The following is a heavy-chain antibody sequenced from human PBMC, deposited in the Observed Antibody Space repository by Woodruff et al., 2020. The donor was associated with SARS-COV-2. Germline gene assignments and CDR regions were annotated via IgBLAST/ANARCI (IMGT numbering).Heavy chain of an antibody. CDR3: AKVLVAAGYFDY. D-gene: IGHD2-15*01. Sequence: SGSGRSTYYADSVKGRFTISRDNSKNTLYLQMNSLRAEDTAVYYCAKVLVAAGYFDYWGQGTLVTVSS. J-gene: IGHJ4*02. CDR2: SGSGRST. V-gene: IGHV3-23*01.